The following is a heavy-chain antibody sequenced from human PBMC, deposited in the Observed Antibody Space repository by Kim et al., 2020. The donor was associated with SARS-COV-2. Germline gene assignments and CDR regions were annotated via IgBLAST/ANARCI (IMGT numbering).Heavy chain of an antibody. V-gene: IGHV3-21*01. CDR1: GFTFSSYS. Sequence: GGSLRLSCAASGFTFSSYSMNWVRQAPGKGLEWVSSISSSCSYIYYANSVEGRFTISRDNAKNSLYLQMNSLRAEDTAVYYCAKDHQEMATIMDYFGYWGQGTLLTVSP. J-gene: IGHJ4*02. CDR3: AKDHQEMATIMDYFGY. CDR2: ISSSCSYI. D-gene: IGHD5-12*01.